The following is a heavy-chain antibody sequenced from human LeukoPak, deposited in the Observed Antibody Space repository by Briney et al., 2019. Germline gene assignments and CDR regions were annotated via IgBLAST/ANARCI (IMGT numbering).Heavy chain of an antibody. D-gene: IGHD1-1*01. V-gene: IGHV4-34*01. J-gene: IGHJ5*02. CDR3: VSIQLRTSWFDP. Sequence: PGGSLRLSCGASGFTFSFYWMTWVRQPPGKGLEWIGEISPSGSTTNYNPSLKNRVTISVDTSKNQFSLQLKSVTAADTAVYYCVSIQLRTSWFDPWGQGTLVTVSS. CDR1: GFTFSFYW. CDR2: ISPSGST.